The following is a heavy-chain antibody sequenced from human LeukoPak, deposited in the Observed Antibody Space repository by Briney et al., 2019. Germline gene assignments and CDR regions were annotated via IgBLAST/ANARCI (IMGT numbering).Heavy chain of an antibody. D-gene: IGHD6-13*01. CDR3: ASVGIKAAVPSDY. V-gene: IGHV4-38-2*02. CDR2: IYHSGRT. J-gene: IGHJ4*02. CDR1: GYSISSGDY. Sequence: SETLSLTCTVSGYSISSGDYWGWIRQPPGKGLEWIGSIYHSGRTYYNPSLKSRVTISVDTSKNQVSLILTSVTAADTAVYFCASVGIKAAVPSDYWGQGTLVTVSS.